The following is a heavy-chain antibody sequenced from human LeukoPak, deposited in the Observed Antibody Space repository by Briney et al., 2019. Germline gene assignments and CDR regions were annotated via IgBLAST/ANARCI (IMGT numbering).Heavy chain of an antibody. Sequence: ASVKVSCKASGYTFTDYYIHWVRQAPGQGLEWMGWINSGGTRYAQKFQGRVTMTRDTSINTAYMELSRLRSDDTAVYWCARDAISRGIIDYWGQGTLVTVSS. D-gene: IGHD3-10*01. J-gene: IGHJ4*02. CDR2: INSGGT. CDR3: ARDAISRGIIDY. V-gene: IGHV1-2*02. CDR1: GYTFTDYY.